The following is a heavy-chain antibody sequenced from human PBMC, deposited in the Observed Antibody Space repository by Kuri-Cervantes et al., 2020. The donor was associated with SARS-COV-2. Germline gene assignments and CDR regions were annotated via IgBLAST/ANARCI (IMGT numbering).Heavy chain of an antibody. J-gene: IGHJ4*02. V-gene: IGHV3-74*01. CDR3: VRDGDHWNFDY. D-gene: IGHD1-1*01. Sequence: GGSLRLSCAASGFTFSGHWTHWVRQAPGKGLVWASRINPDGSYTNNADSVKGRFTLSRDNAKNMLFLQMNSLRAEDTAVYYCVRDGDHWNFDYWGQGTLVTVSS. CDR1: GFTFSGHW. CDR2: INPDGSYT.